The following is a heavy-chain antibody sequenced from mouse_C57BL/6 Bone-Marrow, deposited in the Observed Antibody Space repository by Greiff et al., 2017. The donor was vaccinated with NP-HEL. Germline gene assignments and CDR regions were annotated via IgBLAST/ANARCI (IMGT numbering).Heavy chain of an antibody. D-gene: IGHD2-5*01. CDR3: ARSYYSNLDY. CDR1: GFTFSSYG. J-gene: IGHJ2*01. V-gene: IGHV5-6*01. Sequence: EVKLVESGGDLVKPGGSLKLSCAASGFTFSSYGLSWVRQTPDKRLEWVATLSSGGSYTYYPDSVKGRFTISRDNAKNTLYLQMSSLKSEDTAMYYCARSYYSNLDYWGQGTTLTVSS. CDR2: LSSGGSYT.